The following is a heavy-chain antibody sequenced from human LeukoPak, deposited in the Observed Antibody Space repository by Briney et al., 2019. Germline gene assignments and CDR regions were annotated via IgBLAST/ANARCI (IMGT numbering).Heavy chain of an antibody. Sequence: PGRSLRLSCAASGFTFSSYGMHWVRQAPGKGLEWVAVIWYDGSNKYYADSVKGRFTISRDNSKNTLYLQMNSLRAEDTAVYYCARDYVWGSYGLFDYWGQGTLVTVSS. CDR1: GFTFSSYG. D-gene: IGHD3-16*01. V-gene: IGHV3-33*01. J-gene: IGHJ4*02. CDR2: IWYDGSNK. CDR3: ARDYVWGSYGLFDY.